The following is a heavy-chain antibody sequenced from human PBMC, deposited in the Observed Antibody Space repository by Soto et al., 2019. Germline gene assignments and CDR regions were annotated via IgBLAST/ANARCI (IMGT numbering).Heavy chain of an antibody. V-gene: IGHV4-39*01. CDR2: IYYSGST. J-gene: IGHJ4*02. Sequence: SETLSLTCTVSGGSISSSSYYWGWIRQPPGKGLEWIGSIYYSGSTYYNPSLKSRVTISVDTSKNQFSLKLSSVTAADTAVYYCAIVRSGSCLYWGQGTLVTVSS. CDR3: AIVRSGSCLY. D-gene: IGHD3-10*01. CDR1: GGSISSSSYY.